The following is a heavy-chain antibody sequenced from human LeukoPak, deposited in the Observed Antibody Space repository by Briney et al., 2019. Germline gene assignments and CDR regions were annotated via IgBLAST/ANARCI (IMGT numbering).Heavy chain of an antibody. D-gene: IGHD4-11*01. J-gene: IGHJ6*01. Sequence: PGASLRLSCAASGFTFDDYAMHWVRHAPGMGLEWVTEISWNSGNKGYADSVKGRLTISRDNAMNSVYLEMYCCRTEGASLYYCAKDKTTVTRGGLDVWGQGTTVTVSS. CDR1: GFTFDDYA. CDR3: AKDKTTVTRGGLDV. V-gene: IGHV3-9*01. CDR2: ISWNSGNK.